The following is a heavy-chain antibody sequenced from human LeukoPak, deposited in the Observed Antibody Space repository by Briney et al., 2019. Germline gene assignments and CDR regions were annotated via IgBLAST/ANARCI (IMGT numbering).Heavy chain of an antibody. CDR1: GGSISSSSYY. J-gene: IGHJ4*02. CDR2: IYYSGST. V-gene: IGHV4-39*07. CDR3: ARFGYSGYELYFDY. D-gene: IGHD5-12*01. Sequence: SETLSLTCTVSGGSISSSSYYWGWIRQPPGKGLEWIGSIYYSGSTYYNPSLKSRVTISVDTSKNQFSLKLSSVTAADTAVYYCARFGYSGYELYFDYWGQGTLVTVSS.